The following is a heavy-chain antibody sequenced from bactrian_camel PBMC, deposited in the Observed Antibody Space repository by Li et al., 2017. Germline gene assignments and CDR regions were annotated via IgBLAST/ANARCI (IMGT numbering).Heavy chain of an antibody. CDR2: IHRDGRT. Sequence: HVQLVESGGGSVQAGRSLRISCTVSGSTYSTTYMAWFRQAPGKEREDVASIHRDGRTKIADSVKGRFTISQDHAANTHFLQMNDLKTEDTAMYYCARFDVYYSDFDRRMTDYNYWGQGTQVTVS. J-gene: IGHJ4*01. CDR1: GSTYSTTY. D-gene: IGHD4*01. V-gene: IGHV3S53*01. CDR3: ARFDVYYSDFDRRMTDYNY.